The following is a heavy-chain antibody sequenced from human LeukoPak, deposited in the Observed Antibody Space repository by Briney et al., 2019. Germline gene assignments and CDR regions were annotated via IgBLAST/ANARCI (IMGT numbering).Heavy chain of an antibody. CDR3: VRDGGSGTPFDY. J-gene: IGHJ4*02. CDR2: ITADGTNA. D-gene: IGHD3-10*01. CDR1: GFSFSSFW. V-gene: IGHV3-74*01. Sequence: GGSLRLSCASSGFSFSSFWIHWGRQDPGKGLLWVSRITADGTNAKYADSVRGRFTISRDNAKNTVYLQMNSLRAEDTALYYCVRDGGSGTPFDYWGRGTLVTVSS.